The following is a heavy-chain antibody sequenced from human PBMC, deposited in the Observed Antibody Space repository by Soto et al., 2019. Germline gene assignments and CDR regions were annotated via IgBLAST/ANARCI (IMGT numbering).Heavy chain of an antibody. CDR1: GYTFTSYD. D-gene: IGHD6-19*01. V-gene: IGHV1-8*01. CDR3: ARRLSGYSSGWYYGMDV. CDR2: MNPNSGNT. Sequence: QVQLVQSGAEVKKPGASVKVSCKASGYTFTSYDINWVRQATGQGLEWMGWMNPNSGNTGYAQKLQGRVTMTRNTSISTAYMELSSLRSEDTAVYYCARRLSGYSSGWYYGMDVWGQGTTVTVSS. J-gene: IGHJ6*02.